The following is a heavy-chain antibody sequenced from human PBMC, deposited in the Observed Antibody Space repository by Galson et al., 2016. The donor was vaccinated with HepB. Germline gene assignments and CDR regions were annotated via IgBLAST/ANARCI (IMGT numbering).Heavy chain of an antibody. CDR2: IYYTGTT. CDR1: GASISSYY. CDR3: APIGGAWTLEY. J-gene: IGHJ4*02. Sequence: SETLSLTCTFSGASISSYYWSWIRQSPGRGLEWLGYIYYTGTTKYNPSLNGRVTISLDTSKGQFSLRLTSVTAADTAVYYVAPIGGAWTLEYWGPGTLVSVSS. V-gene: IGHV4-59*08. D-gene: IGHD3-16*01.